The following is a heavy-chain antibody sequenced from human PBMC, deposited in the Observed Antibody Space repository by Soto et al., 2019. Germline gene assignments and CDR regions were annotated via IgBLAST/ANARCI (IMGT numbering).Heavy chain of an antibody. CDR3: VKDFRGGYDWTHD. V-gene: IGHV3-23*01. Sequence: EVQLLESGGDLVQPGGSLRLSCAASGFTFSNYAMSWVRQAPGKGLEWVSLIRGSGGPTNYADSVKGRFTVSRDNSKNMLFLQMIRLRAEDTAVYYCVKDFRGGYDWTHDWGQGTLVTVSS. D-gene: IGHD5-12*01. J-gene: IGHJ4*02. CDR2: IRGSGGPT. CDR1: GFTFSNYA.